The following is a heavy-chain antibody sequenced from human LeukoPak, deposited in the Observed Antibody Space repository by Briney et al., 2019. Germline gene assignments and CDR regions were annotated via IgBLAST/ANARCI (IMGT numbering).Heavy chain of an antibody. J-gene: IGHJ4*02. Sequence: PGGSLRLSCAASGFTFSSYSMNWVRQAPGKGLEWVSSISSSSSYIYYADSEKGRFTISRDNAKNSLYLQMNSLRAEDTAVYYCARDSGSSSWYEAADYWGQGTLVTVSS. CDR3: ARDSGSSSWYEAADY. CDR2: ISSSSSYI. D-gene: IGHD6-13*01. CDR1: GFTFSSYS. V-gene: IGHV3-21*01.